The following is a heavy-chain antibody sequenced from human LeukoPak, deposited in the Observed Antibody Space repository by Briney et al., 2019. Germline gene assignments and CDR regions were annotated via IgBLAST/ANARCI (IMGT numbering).Heavy chain of an antibody. V-gene: IGHV4-31*03. CDR3: ARVISWGSPSGYVDS. D-gene: IGHD3-16*01. CDR1: GGSISSGGYY. CDR2: ISNSGST. Sequence: SETLSLTCTVSGGSISSGGYYWSWIRQHPGKGLEWIGYISNSGSTYNNSSLKSRVTISEDTSKNQFSLKLSFVTAADTAVYFCARVISWGSPSGYVDSWGQGTLVTVSS. J-gene: IGHJ4*02.